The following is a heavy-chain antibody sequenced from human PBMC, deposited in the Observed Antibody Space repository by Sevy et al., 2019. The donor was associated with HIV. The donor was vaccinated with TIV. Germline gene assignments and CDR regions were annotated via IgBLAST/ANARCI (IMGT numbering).Heavy chain of an antibody. D-gene: IGHD2-21*02. CDR2: IWYDGTIK. V-gene: IGHV3-33*07. CDR1: GFTFSSYV. Sequence: GGSLRLSCAASGFTFSSYVMYWVRQAPGKGLEWVALIWYDGTIKYYADSVKGRFTISRDNSKDTLFLQMNSLTPEDTAVYYCARGRGYCGGDCYSIDYWGQGALVTVSS. J-gene: IGHJ4*02. CDR3: ARGRGYCGGDCYSIDY.